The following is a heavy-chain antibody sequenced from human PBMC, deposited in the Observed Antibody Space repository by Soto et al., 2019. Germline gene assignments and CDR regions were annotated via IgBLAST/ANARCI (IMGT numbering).Heavy chain of an antibody. J-gene: IGHJ5*02. V-gene: IGHV1-3*01. Sequence: ASVKVSCKASGYTFTSYGIHWLRQSPGQRLEWMGWINAANGDTKYSPKFQGRVTITRDTSASTAYMELSSLRSEDTAVCYCVRRHVSATGIDWFDPWGQGTLVTVSS. D-gene: IGHD6-13*01. CDR3: VRRHVSATGIDWFDP. CDR1: GYTFTSYG. CDR2: INAANGDT.